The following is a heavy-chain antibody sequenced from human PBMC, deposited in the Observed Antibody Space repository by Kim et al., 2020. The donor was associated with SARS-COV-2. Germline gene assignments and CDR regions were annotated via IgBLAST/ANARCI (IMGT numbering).Heavy chain of an antibody. CDR3: AKDMRAKLLWFGESDY. J-gene: IGHJ4*01. CDR1: GFTFDDYA. Sequence: GGSLRLSCAASGFTFDDYAMHWVRQAPGKGLEWVSGISWNSGSIGYADSVKGRFTISRDNAKNSLYLQMNSLRAEDTALYYCAKDMRAKLLWFGESDYWG. D-gene: IGHD3-10*01. CDR2: ISWNSGSI. V-gene: IGHV3-9*01.